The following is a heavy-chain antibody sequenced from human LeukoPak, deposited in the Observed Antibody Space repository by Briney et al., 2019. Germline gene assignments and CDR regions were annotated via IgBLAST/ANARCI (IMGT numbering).Heavy chain of an antibody. CDR1: GGSFSISY. Sequence: SETLSLTCGVSGGSFSISYWSWIRQPPGKGLEWIGQIYHSGGANYNPSLRSRVTISIDTSKNQLSLRLSSVTAADTAVYYCARHCGGDCATDWFDPWGQGTLVTVSS. CDR2: IYHSGGA. CDR3: ARHCGGDCATDWFDP. D-gene: IGHD2-21*01. J-gene: IGHJ5*02. V-gene: IGHV4-34*01.